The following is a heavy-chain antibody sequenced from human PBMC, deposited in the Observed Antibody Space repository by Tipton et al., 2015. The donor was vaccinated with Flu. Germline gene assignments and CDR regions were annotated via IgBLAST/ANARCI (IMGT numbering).Heavy chain of an antibody. Sequence: QLVQSGGGLIQPGGSLRLSCEASGFTVSTNYMGWVRQAPGKGLEWVSVIYRGDRTYYADAVKGRFTTSRDNSKNTLYVQMNSLRVEDTAVYYCARVRGADYAYGMDVWGQGTTVTVSS. CDR3: ARVRGADYAYGMDV. J-gene: IGHJ6*02. CDR2: IYRGDRT. D-gene: IGHD3-16*01. V-gene: IGHV3-53*01. CDR1: GFTVSTNY.